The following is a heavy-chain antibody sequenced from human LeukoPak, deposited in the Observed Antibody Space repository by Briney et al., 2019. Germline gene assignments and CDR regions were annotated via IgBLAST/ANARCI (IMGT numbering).Heavy chain of an antibody. V-gene: IGHV3-53*01. J-gene: IGHJ4*02. Sequence: GGSLRLSCAASGFTVSSNYMCWVRQAPGKGLEWVSLIYSDGTTYYADSVKGRFTISRDNSKNTIYLQMNSLRAEDTAVYYCASHGSGSYYKPIEYWGQGTLVTVSS. CDR3: ASHGSGSYYKPIEY. CDR2: IYSDGTT. CDR1: GFTVSSNY. D-gene: IGHD3-10*01.